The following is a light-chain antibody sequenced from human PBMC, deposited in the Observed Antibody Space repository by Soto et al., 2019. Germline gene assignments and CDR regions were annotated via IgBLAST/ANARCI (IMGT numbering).Light chain of an antibody. V-gene: IGLV2-14*03. CDR3: SSYSSSTTHVV. J-gene: IGLJ2*01. Sequence: QSALTQPASVSGSPGRSVTISCTGTSSDVGDFNYVSWYQHLPGRAPKLIIYDVTNRPSGISYRFSASKSGRTASLTISGLQAEDGGDYYCSSYSSSTTHVVFGGGTKLTVL. CDR2: DVT. CDR1: SSDVGDFNY.